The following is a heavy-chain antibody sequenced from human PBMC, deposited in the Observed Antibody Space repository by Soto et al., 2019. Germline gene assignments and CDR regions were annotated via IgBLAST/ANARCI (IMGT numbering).Heavy chain of an antibody. CDR3: ARDPIAASCTDYYYGMDV. CDR1: GDSVSSNSAA. D-gene: IGHD6-13*01. V-gene: IGHV6-1*01. Sequence: SQTLSLTCAISGDSVSSNSAAWNWIRQSPSRGLEWLGRTYYRSKWYNDYAVSVKSRITINPDTSKNQFSLQLNSVTPEDTAVYYCARDPIAASCTDYYYGMDVWGQGTTVTVSS. J-gene: IGHJ6*02. CDR2: TYYRSKWYN.